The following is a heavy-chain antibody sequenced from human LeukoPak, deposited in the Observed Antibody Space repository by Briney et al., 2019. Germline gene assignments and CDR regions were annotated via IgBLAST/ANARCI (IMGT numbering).Heavy chain of an antibody. V-gene: IGHV4-31*03. Sequence: NPSQTLSLTCTVSGGSISSGGYYWSWIRQHPGKGLEWIGYIYYSGRTYYNPSLKSRFNISVDTSQNQFSLRLSSVTAADTAVYYCARVAYYYDSRGFSADTLDIWGQGTMVTVSS. J-gene: IGHJ3*02. D-gene: IGHD3-22*01. CDR1: GGSISSGGYY. CDR2: IYYSGRT. CDR3: ARVAYYYDSRGFSADTLDI.